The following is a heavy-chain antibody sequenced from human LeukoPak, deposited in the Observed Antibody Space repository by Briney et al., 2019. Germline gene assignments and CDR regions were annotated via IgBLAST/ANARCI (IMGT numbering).Heavy chain of an antibody. V-gene: IGHV3-23*01. J-gene: IGHJ5*02. Sequence: GGSLRLSCSASGFTFSNYAMMWVRQAPGKGLEWVSSITGGGDTYYEDSVKGRFTDSKHNTKNTQYLQINSLTADNTALYSGAKGKAAGAVDWFHPWGKGNLVSLSS. D-gene: IGHD6-13*01. CDR2: ITGGGDT. CDR3: AKGKAAGAVDWFHP. CDR1: GFTFSNYA.